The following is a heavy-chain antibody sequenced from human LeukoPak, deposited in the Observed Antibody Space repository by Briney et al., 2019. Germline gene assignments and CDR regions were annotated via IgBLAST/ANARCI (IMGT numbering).Heavy chain of an antibody. D-gene: IGHD3-22*01. V-gene: IGHV3-48*03. CDR2: ISSSGSTI. CDR1: GFTFSSYE. CDR3: ARTYDSSGYYYSYYFDY. J-gene: IGHJ4*02. Sequence: GGSLRLFCAASGFTFSSYEMNWVRQAPGKGLEWVSYISSSGSTIYYADSVKGRFTISRDNAKNSLYLQMNSLRAEDTAVYYCARTYDSSGYYYSYYFDYWGQGTLVTVSS.